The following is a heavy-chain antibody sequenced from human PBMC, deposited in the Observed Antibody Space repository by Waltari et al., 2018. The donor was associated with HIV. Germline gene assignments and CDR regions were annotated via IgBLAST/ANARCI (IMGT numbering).Heavy chain of an antibody. D-gene: IGHD2-21*01. CDR1: GGSISSYY. CDR3: ARVAVGSYYYYYYGMDV. Sequence: QVQLQESGPGLVKPSETLSLTCTVSGGSISSYYWSWIRQPPGKGLEWIGYINYSGSTNYNPSLTSRGTISVDTSKNQFSLKLSSVTAADTAVYYCARVAVGSYYYYYYGMDVWGQGTTVTVSS. V-gene: IGHV4-59*01. CDR2: INYSGST. J-gene: IGHJ6*02.